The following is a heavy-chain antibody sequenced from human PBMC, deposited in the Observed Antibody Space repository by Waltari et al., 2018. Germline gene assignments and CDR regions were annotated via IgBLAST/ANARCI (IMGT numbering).Heavy chain of an antibody. CDR2: RKQDGSEK. D-gene: IGHD5-12*01. CDR3: ARDTIDGYNYYRY. V-gene: IGHV3-7*01. CDR1: RFTFSSYW. Sequence: EVQLVESGGGLVQPGGSLRLSCAASRFTFSSYWMSWVRKAPGKGLEWVVNRKQDGSEKYYLDSVKGRFTISRDNAKNSLYLQMNSLIAEDTAVYYCARDTIDGYNYYRYWGQGTLVTVSS. J-gene: IGHJ4*02.